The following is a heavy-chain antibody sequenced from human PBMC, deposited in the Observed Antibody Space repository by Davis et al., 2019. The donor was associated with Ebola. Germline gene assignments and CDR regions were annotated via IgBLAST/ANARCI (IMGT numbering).Heavy chain of an antibody. J-gene: IGHJ6*02. CDR3: AKVLSPRSVAGALDV. D-gene: IGHD3-10*01. Sequence: GESLKISCAASGFAFSNYDMTWVRQAPGKGLEWVSTISSSGSSTYSADSVRGRFTISRDNSKNTVFLQMNSLTGEDWAVYHCAKVLSPRSVAGALDVWGQGTTVTVSS. CDR1: GFAFSNYD. CDR2: ISSSGSST. V-gene: IGHV3-23*01.